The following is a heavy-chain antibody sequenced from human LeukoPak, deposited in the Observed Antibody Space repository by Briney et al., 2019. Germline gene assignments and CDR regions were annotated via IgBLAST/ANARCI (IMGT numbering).Heavy chain of an antibody. CDR2: INPNSGGT. D-gene: IGHD1-26*01. V-gene: IGHV1-2*02. Sequence: ASVKVSCKASGYTFTGYYMHWVRQAPGQGLEWMGWINPNSGGTNYAQKFQGRVTMTRDPSISTAYMELRSLRSDDTAVYYCARSGRGTYYYFDLWGQETLVTVSS. CDR1: GYTFTGYY. CDR3: ARSGRGTYYYFDL. J-gene: IGHJ4*02.